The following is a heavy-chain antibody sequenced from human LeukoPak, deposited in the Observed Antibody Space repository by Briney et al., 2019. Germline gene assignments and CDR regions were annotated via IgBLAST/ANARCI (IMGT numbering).Heavy chain of an antibody. CDR1: GGTFSSYA. Sequence: SVKVSCKASGGTFSSYAISWVRQAPGQGLEWMGGIIPIFGTANYAQKFQGRVTITADESTSTAYMELSSLRSEDTAVYYCARVASLGYYGMDVWGQGTTVTVSS. J-gene: IGHJ6*02. CDR2: IIPIFGTA. CDR3: ARVASLGYYGMDV. V-gene: IGHV1-69*13.